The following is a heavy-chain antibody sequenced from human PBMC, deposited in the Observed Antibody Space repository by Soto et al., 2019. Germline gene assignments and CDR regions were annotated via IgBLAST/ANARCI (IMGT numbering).Heavy chain of an antibody. CDR2: IRNKANSYTA. V-gene: IGHV3-72*01. CDR1: GFTFSDHY. Sequence: GSLRLSCAASGFTFSDHYMDWVRQASGKGLEWVGRIRNKANSYTAEYAASVKGRFTVSRDDSKNSLYLQMNSLKIEDTALYVCVKAGTGYQHDYWGKGTLGTVS. J-gene: IGHJ4*02. CDR3: VKAGTGYQHDY. D-gene: IGHD3-9*01.